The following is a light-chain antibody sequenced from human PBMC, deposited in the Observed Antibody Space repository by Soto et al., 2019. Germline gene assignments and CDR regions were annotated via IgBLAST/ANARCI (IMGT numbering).Light chain of an antibody. CDR3: QQYGSSPIT. V-gene: IGKV3-20*01. CDR1: QTINNN. J-gene: IGKJ5*01. CDR2: GAS. Sequence: VMTQAPATLSVSPGERATLSCRASQTINNNVAWYQLKDGQVPRLVIYGASTRATGTPDRFSGSGSGTDFTLTISRLEPEDFAVYYCQQYGSSPITFGQGTRLEN.